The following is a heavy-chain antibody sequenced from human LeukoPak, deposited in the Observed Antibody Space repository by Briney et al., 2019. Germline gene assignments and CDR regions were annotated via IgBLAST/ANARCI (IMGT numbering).Heavy chain of an antibody. CDR1: GGSFSGYY. D-gene: IGHD3-10*01. J-gene: IGHJ4*02. CDR3: ARRAGGSGSYRY. V-gene: IGHV4-34*01. Sequence: SETLSLTCAVYGGSFSGYYWSWIRQPPGKGLEWIGEINHSGSTNYNPSLKSRDTISVDTSKNQFSLKLSSVTAADTAVYYCARRAGGSGSYRYWGQGTLVTVSS. CDR2: INHSGST.